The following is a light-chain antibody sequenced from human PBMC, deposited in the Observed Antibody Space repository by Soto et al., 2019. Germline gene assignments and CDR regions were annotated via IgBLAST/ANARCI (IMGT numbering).Light chain of an antibody. Sequence: EIVLTQSPGTLSLSPGERATLSCRASQSVSSSYLAWYQQKPGQAPRLLIYGASSRATGIPDRFSGSGSGTDFTLTISRLGPEDFAVYYCQQYGSSPGTVGQGTKVEIK. J-gene: IGKJ1*01. CDR3: QQYGSSPGT. CDR1: QSVSSSY. CDR2: GAS. V-gene: IGKV3-20*01.